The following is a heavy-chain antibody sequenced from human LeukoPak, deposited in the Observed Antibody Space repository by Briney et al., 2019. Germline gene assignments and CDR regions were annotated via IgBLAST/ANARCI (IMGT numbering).Heavy chain of an antibody. D-gene: IGHD6-19*01. CDR3: ARGRFQWLVPRGAFDI. V-gene: IGHV4-34*01. J-gene: IGHJ3*02. Sequence: INHSGSTNYNPSLKSRVTISVDTSKNQFSLKLSSVTAADTAVYYCARGRFQWLVPRGAFDIWGQGTMVTVSS. CDR2: INHSGST.